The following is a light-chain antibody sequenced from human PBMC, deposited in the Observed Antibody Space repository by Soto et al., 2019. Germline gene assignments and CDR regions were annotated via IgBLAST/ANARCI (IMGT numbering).Light chain of an antibody. CDR2: GAS. J-gene: IGKJ5*01. CDR1: QSVSSDY. CDR3: RYDVSAIT. Sequence: EIVLTQSPGTLSLSPGERATLSCRASQSVSSDYLHWYQQKRGQAPRLFIFGASSRATGIPDRFSGSTSGTDFMLSTRRLEPEEFVLDYWRYDVSAITFGQGTRPEI. V-gene: IGKV3-20*01.